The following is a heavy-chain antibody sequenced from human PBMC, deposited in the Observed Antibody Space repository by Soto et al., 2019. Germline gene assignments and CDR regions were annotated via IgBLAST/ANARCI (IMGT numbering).Heavy chain of an antibody. CDR2: ISGYNGHT. V-gene: IGHV1-18*01. D-gene: IGHD3-3*01. J-gene: IGHJ4*02. CDR3: ARISQSDFWSGYYYFFDY. CDR1: GYTFASYG. Sequence: ASVKVSCKASGYTFASYGIDWVRQAPGQGLEWMGWISGYNGHTKYAQKLQGRVTMTTDTSTSTAYMELRSLESDDTAVYYCARISQSDFWSGYYYFFDYWGQGTLVTVSS.